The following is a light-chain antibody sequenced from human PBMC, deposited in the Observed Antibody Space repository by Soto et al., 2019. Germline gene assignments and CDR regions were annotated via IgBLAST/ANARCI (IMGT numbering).Light chain of an antibody. CDR1: SSDVGGYSF. Sequence: QSALTQPRSVSGSPGQSVAISCTGTSSDVGGYSFVSWYQQHPGKAPKLIIYDFTKRPSGVPDRFSGSKSGTTASLTISGLQTDDEADYYCCSDAASLLVLGGGTKLTVL. J-gene: IGLJ2*01. V-gene: IGLV2-11*01. CDR2: DFT. CDR3: CSDAASLLV.